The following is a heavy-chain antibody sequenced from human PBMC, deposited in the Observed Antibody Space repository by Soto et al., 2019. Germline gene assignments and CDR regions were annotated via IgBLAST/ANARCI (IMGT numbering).Heavy chain of an antibody. D-gene: IGHD5-12*01. Sequence: SETLSLTCAVSGGSISSGGYSWIWIRQPPGKGLEWIGYIYHSGSTYYNPSLKSRVTISVDRSKNQFSLKLSSVTAADTAVYYCAGGPGVARNYWGQGTLVTVSS. V-gene: IGHV4-30-2*01. J-gene: IGHJ4*02. CDR3: AGGPGVARNY. CDR2: IYHSGST. CDR1: GGSISSGGYS.